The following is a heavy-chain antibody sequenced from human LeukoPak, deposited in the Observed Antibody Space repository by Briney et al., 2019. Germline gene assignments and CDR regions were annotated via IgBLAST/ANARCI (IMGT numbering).Heavy chain of an antibody. CDR2: IYYTGDT. CDR1: GGSISSYY. J-gene: IGHJ4*02. Sequence: SETLCLTCTVSGGSISSYYWSWIPRPPGKGLEWSVYIYYTGDTYYTPSLKRRLTISRDTSKHQFSLAVSSVPAADAAVYYCARAGYSYGTGYYFAYWGQGALVTVSS. D-gene: IGHD5-18*01. CDR3: ARAGYSYGTGYYFAY. V-gene: IGHV4-59*01.